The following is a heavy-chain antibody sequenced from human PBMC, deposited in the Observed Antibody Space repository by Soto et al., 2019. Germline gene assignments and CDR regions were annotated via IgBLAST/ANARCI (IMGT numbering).Heavy chain of an antibody. CDR3: ARSAKKTWLPDF. J-gene: IGHJ1*01. CDR2: INAGNGNT. D-gene: IGHD5-12*01. V-gene: IGHV1-3*01. CDR1: GFSFIDYS. Sequence: VASVKVSCKASGFSFIDYSILWVRQAPGQSLEWLGWINAGNGNTKYSHKFQDRVTITSDTSATTTYMELRSLRSEDTAVFYCARSAKKTWLPDFWGLGTLVTVS.